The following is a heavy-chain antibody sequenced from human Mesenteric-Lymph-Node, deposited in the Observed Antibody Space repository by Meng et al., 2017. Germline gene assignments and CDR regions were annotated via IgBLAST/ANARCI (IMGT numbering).Heavy chain of an antibody. V-gene: IGHV4-4*02. CDR3: ATHNDDYSLDY. D-gene: IGHD4-11*01. CDR2: IYHSGST. CDR1: GGCISSSSW. Sequence: QVQLQESALVLVKPTVTLSLSFAVSGGCISSSSWGSWVRQPPGKGLGWIGEIYHSGSTNYNPSLKSRVTISVDKSKNQFSMKLSSVTAADTAVYYWATHNDDYSLDYWGQGTLVTASS. J-gene: IGHJ4*02.